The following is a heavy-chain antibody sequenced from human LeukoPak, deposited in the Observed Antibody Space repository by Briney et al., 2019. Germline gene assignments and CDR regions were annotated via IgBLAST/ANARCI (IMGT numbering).Heavy chain of an antibody. CDR1: GFTFSSHW. Sequence: GGSLRLSCAASGFTFSSHWMSWVRQAPGKGLEWVSVIYSGGSTYYADSVKGRFTISRDNSKNTLYLQMNSLRAEDTAVYYCASPSTRGYYYGMDVWGQGTTVTVSS. CDR3: ASPSTRGYYYGMDV. J-gene: IGHJ6*02. CDR2: IYSGGST. V-gene: IGHV3-66*01. D-gene: IGHD3-10*01.